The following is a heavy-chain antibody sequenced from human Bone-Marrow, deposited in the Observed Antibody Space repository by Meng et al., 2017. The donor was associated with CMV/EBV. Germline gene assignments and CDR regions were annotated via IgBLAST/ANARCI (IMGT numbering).Heavy chain of an antibody. D-gene: IGHD3-3*01. J-gene: IGHJ6*01. CDR3: ARDRRFLEWLLFGMDV. Sequence: SETLSLTCTVSGGSVSSGSYYWSWIRQPPGKGLEWIGYIYYSGSTNYSPSLKSRVTISVDTSKNQFSLKLSSVTAADTAVYYCARDRRFLEWLLFGMDVWGQGTTVTGSS. CDR1: GGSVSSGSYY. CDR2: IYYSGST. V-gene: IGHV4-61*01.